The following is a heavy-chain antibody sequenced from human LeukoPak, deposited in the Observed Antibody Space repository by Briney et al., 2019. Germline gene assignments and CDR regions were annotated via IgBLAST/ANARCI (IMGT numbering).Heavy chain of an antibody. J-gene: IGHJ4*02. D-gene: IGHD2-8*02. Sequence: GGSLRLSCAASGFTFNDYGMSWVRQVPGKGLEWVPGINWKGDSASYADSVKGRFTLSRDNAKNSLSLQMNSLRAEDTALYYCARVGPSGGPFDYWGQGTLVTVSS. CDR3: ARVGPSGGPFDY. V-gene: IGHV3-20*04. CDR2: INWKGDSA. CDR1: GFTFNDYG.